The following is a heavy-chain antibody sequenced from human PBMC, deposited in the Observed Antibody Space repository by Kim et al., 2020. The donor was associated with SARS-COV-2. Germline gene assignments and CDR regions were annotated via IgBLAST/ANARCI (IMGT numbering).Heavy chain of an antibody. D-gene: IGHD6-13*01. J-gene: IGHJ6*02. Sequence: SETLSLTCAVYGGSFSGYYWSWIRQPPGKGLEWIGEINHSGSTNYNPSLKSRVTISVDTSKNQFSLKLSSVTAADTAVYYCARGGMDSSWYRNYYYYYGMDVWGQGTTVTVSS. CDR3: ARGGMDSSWYRNYYYYYGMDV. V-gene: IGHV4-34*01. CDR2: INHSGST. CDR1: GGSFSGYY.